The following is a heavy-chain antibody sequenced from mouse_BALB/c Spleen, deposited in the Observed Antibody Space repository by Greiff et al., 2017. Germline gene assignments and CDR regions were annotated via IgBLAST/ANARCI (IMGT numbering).Heavy chain of an antibody. CDR1: GYTFTSYW. CDR3: ARSYGKAMDY. J-gene: IGHJ4*01. CDR2: IYPGDGDT. V-gene: IGHV1-87*01. D-gene: IGHD2-1*01. Sequence: VQLQQSGAELARPGASVKLSCKASGYTFTSYWMQWVKQRPGQGLEWIGAIYPGDGDTRYTQKFKGKATLTADKSSSTAYMQLSSLASEDSAVYYCARSYGKAMDYWGQGTSVTVSS.